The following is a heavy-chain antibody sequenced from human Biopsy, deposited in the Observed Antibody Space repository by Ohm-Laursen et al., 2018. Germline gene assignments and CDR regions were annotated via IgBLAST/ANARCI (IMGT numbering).Heavy chain of an antibody. Sequence: ASVTASCQASSSTFTDYNIHWMRQAPGQGLEWLGYINCKTGATNYAQKFQGTVTMTRDTSISTAYLALGSLRSADTAIYYCARDPLNGHKHFDYWGQGSLVTVSS. CDR2: INCKTGAT. J-gene: IGHJ4*02. CDR3: ARDPLNGHKHFDY. V-gene: IGHV1-2*02. CDR1: SSTFTDYN. D-gene: IGHD2-8*01.